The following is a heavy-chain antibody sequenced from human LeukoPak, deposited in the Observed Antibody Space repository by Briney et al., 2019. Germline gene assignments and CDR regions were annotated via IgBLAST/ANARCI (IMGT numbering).Heavy chain of an antibody. V-gene: IGHV3-30*03. J-gene: IGHJ4*02. D-gene: IGHD4-17*01. CDR3: ARLSTVTTSFDY. CDR1: GFTFTHYA. Sequence: GGSLRLSCAASGFTFTHYAMHWVRQTPGKGLEWVAVIFYDGTIQYYSDSVRGRLIVSRDNPKNTLYLQMNSLRAEDTAVYYCARLSTVTTSFDYWGQGTLVTVSS. CDR2: IFYDGTIQ.